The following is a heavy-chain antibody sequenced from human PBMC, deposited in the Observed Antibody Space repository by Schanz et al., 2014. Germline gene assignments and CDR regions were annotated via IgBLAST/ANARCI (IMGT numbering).Heavy chain of an antibody. CDR2: IIPILGIA. J-gene: IGHJ4*02. Sequence: QLQLVQSGAEVKKPGSSVTVSCKLSGGTFSSYTISWMRQAPGQGLEWMGKIIPILGIANYAQKFQGRLTITADKSTSTADMELSSLRSEDTAMYYCARDYYDSSGYYYCDYWGQGTLVTVSS. D-gene: IGHD3-22*01. CDR1: GGTFSSYT. CDR3: ARDYYDSSGYYYCDY. V-gene: IGHV1-69*08.